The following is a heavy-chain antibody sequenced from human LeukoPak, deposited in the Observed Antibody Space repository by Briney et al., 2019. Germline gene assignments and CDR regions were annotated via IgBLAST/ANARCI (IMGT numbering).Heavy chain of an antibody. V-gene: IGHV4-30-2*01. CDR1: GGSISSGGYY. CDR2: IYHSGST. Sequence: SQTLSLTCTVSGGSISSGGYYWSWIRQPPGKGLEWIGYIYHSGSTYYNPSLKSRVTISVDRSKNQFSLKLSSVTAADTAVYYCARAGYDSDNLFDYWGQGTLVTVSS. D-gene: IGHD3-22*01. J-gene: IGHJ4*02. CDR3: ARAGYDSDNLFDY.